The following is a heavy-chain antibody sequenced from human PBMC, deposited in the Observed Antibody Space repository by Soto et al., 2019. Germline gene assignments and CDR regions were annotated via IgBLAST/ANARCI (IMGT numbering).Heavy chain of an antibody. D-gene: IGHD3-22*01. V-gene: IGHV3-23*01. Sequence: GGSLRLSCAASGFPFSSYAMSWVRQTPEGGLEWVAAISGGGNDRYYADFVQGRFTFSRDNSRNIRYLHMNSLRADDTAMYFTARSLFMVAPDSEPFDYWGQGTLVTVSS. CDR1: GFPFSSYA. CDR3: ARSLFMVAPDSEPFDY. CDR2: ISGGGNDR. J-gene: IGHJ4*02.